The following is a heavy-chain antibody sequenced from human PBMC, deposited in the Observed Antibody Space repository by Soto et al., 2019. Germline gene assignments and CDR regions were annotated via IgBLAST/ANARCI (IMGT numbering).Heavy chain of an antibody. CDR1: GFTFSSYW. CDR3: ARDGPFGVVIRYYFDY. Sequence: EVQLVESGGGLVQPGGSLRLSCAASGFTFSSYWMHWVRQAPGKGLVWVSRINSDGSSTSYADSVKGRFTISRDNAKNTLYLQMYSLRAEATAVYYCARDGPFGVVIRYYFDYWGQGTLVTVSS. V-gene: IGHV3-74*01. D-gene: IGHD3-3*01. CDR2: INSDGSST. J-gene: IGHJ4*02.